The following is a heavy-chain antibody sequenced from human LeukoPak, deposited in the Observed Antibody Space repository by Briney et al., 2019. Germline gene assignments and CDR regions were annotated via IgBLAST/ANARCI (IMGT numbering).Heavy chain of an antibody. D-gene: IGHD1-26*01. CDR3: ARDVVGATTWFDP. V-gene: IGHV3-21*01. CDR1: GFTFSSYS. CDR2: ISSSSSYI. Sequence: PGGSLRLSCAASGFTFSSYSINWVRQAPGKGLEWVSSISSSSSYIYYADSVKGRFTISRDNAKNSLYLQMNSLRVEDTAVYYCARDVVGATTWFDPWGQGTLVTVSS. J-gene: IGHJ5*02.